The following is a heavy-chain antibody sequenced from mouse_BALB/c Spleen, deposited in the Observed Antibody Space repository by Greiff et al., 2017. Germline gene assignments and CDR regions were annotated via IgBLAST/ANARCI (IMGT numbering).Heavy chain of an antibody. CDR1: GFTFSSYA. CDR3: ARCYDAYCYDMDY. CDR2: ISSGGST. D-gene: IGHD2-3*01. V-gene: IGHV5-6-5*01. J-gene: IGHJ4*01. Sequence: EVKLVESGGGSVKPGGSLKLSCAASGFTFSSYAMSLVRQTPEKRLEWVASISSGGSTYYPDSVKSRFTISRDNARNILYLQMSSLRSEDTAMYYCARCYDAYCYDMDYWGQGTSVTVSS.